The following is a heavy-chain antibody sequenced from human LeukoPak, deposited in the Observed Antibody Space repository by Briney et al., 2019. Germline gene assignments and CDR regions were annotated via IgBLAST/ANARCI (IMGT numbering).Heavy chain of an antibody. CDR2: ISPDGSDK. CDR1: GFSFSTSW. CDR3: ANSYLCWSM. D-gene: IGHD2/OR15-2a*01. Sequence: GGSLRLSCAASGFSFSTSWMSWVRQAPGKGLEWVANISPDGSDKYYIDSVKGRVSISRDNGKNSLFLQMNSLRDEDTAVYYCANSYLCWSMGGQGNVVTVSS. J-gene: IGHJ4*02. V-gene: IGHV3-7*01.